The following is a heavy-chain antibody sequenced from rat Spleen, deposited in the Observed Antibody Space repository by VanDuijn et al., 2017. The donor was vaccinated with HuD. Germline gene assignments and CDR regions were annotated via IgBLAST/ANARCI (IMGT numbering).Heavy chain of an antibody. J-gene: IGHJ2*01. D-gene: IGHD1-6*01. CDR3: TRASYSGAVMYTTDY. Sequence: EVFLVESGGGLVQPGGSVTISCAASGFSFSNFPMAWVRQAPTKGLEWVATISTTGGSSYYRDSVKGRFTMSRDNGRRTLHLQMNSLRSEDTATYYCTRASYSGAVMYTTDYWGQGVMVTVSS. V-gene: IGHV5-46*01. CDR1: GFSFSNFP. CDR2: ISTTGGSS.